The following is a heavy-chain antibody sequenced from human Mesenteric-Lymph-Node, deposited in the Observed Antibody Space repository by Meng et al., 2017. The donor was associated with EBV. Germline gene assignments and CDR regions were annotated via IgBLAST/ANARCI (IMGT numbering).Heavy chain of an antibody. J-gene: IGHJ5*02. CDR3: ARDSTGDSRRFDP. CDR2: INVGNGDT. D-gene: IGHD3-22*01. Sequence: QRVLHGAEVNKPGATGKFSCDASGYTFASYAMHWVSETPGQGFELMGLINVGNGDTKYSQKFHGRVTITRDTSATTAYMELRSLTSEDTAVYYCARDSTGDSRRFDPWGQGTLVTVSS. CDR1: GYTFASYA. V-gene: IGHV1-3*01.